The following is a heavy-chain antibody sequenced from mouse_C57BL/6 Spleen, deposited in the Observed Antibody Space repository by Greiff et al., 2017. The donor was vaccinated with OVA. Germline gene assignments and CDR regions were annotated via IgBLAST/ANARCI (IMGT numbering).Heavy chain of an antibody. CDR1: GYTFTSYW. CDR2: IDPSDSYT. CDR3: AREGYYYGSRGFAY. V-gene: IGHV1-50*01. D-gene: IGHD1-1*01. J-gene: IGHJ3*01. Sequence: QQSCEASGYTFTSYWMQWVKQRPGQGLEWIGEIDPSDSYTNYNQKFKGKATLTVDTSSSTAYMQLSSLTSEDSAVYYCAREGYYYGSRGFAYWGQGTLVTVSA.